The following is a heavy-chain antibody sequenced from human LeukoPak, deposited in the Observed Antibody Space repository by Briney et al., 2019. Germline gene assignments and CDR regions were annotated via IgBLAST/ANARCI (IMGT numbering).Heavy chain of an antibody. J-gene: IGHJ6*03. CDR2: TYYRSKWYN. CDR1: GDSFSSNSAA. CDR3: ARGYYYGSAYYYYYMDV. Sequence: SQTLSLTCAISGDSFSSNSAAWNWIRQSPSRGLEWLGRTYYRSKWYNDYAVSVKSRITINPDTSKNQFSLQLNSVTPEDTAVYYCARGYYYGSAYYYYYMDVWGKGTTVTVSS. D-gene: IGHD3-10*01. V-gene: IGHV6-1*01.